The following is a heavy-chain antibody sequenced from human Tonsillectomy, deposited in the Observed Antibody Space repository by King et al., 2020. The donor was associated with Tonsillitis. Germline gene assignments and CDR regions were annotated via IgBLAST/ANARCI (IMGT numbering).Heavy chain of an antibody. V-gene: IGHV3-30*18. Sequence: VQLVESGGGVVQPGKSLRLSCAASGFTFSDYCIHWVRQAPGKGLEWVSIISYDGSDIYQADSVKGRITMSRDNSKNTVYLQMNSLRPEDAALYYCAKDVQRYGSGSFPGDWGQGTLVTVSS. CDR1: GFTFSDYC. J-gene: IGHJ4*02. D-gene: IGHD3-10*01. CDR3: AKDVQRYGSGSFPGD. CDR2: ISYDGSDI.